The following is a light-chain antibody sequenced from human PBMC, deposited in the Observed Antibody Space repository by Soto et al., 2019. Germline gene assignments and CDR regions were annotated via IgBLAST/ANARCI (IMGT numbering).Light chain of an antibody. CDR3: QQSYSTPVFT. Sequence: DIQMTQSPSSLSASVGDRVTITCRASQSISSYLNWYQQKPGRAPKLLIFAASSLQSGVPSRFSGRGSGTDFTLTIRSLQPEDFATYYCQQSYSTPVFTFGPGTKVDIK. CDR2: AAS. CDR1: QSISSY. V-gene: IGKV1-39*01. J-gene: IGKJ3*01.